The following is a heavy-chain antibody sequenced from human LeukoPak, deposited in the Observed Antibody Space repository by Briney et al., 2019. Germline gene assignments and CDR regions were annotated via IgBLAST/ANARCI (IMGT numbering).Heavy chain of an antibody. CDR1: GFTFGGYT. V-gene: IGHV3-21*01. Sequence: GGSLRLSCAASGFTFGGYTMSWVRQAPGKGLQWVSTITSGGDYMYYADPVKGRFTISRDDNKNTLYLHMNSLRAEDTAVYYCARVSIFGVVIANDYWGQGNVVTVSS. CDR2: ITSGGDYM. D-gene: IGHD3-16*02. CDR3: ARVSIFGVVIANDY. J-gene: IGHJ4*02.